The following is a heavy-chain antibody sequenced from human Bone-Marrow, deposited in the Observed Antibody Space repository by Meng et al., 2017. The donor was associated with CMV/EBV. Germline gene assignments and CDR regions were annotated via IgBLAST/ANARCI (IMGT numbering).Heavy chain of an antibody. J-gene: IGHJ4*02. CDR1: GFIFNSHA. Sequence: GGSLRLSCAASGFIFNSHAMHWVRQAPGKGLEWVALISYDASSIYYADSVKGRFTISRDNSKNTLYLQMSSLRAEDSAMYYCARDEFAIGYGFGGQGTLVTVSS. V-gene: IGHV3-30*04. CDR2: ISYDASSI. CDR3: ARDEFAIGYGF. D-gene: IGHD5-18*01.